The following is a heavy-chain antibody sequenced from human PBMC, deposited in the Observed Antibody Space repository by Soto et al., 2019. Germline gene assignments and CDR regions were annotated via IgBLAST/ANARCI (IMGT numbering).Heavy chain of an antibody. CDR2: ISSSGYI. CDR3: ARVCSGGSCYTGMDV. V-gene: IGHV3-21*01. J-gene: IGHJ6*02. CDR1: GFNFNSYT. D-gene: IGHD2-15*01. Sequence: PGGSLRLSCAASGFNFNSYTINWVRQAPGKRLEWLSSISSSGYIFSTDSVRGRFTISRDNATNSVYLQISSLRAEDTAVYFCARVCSGGSCYTGMDVWGQGTTVTVS.